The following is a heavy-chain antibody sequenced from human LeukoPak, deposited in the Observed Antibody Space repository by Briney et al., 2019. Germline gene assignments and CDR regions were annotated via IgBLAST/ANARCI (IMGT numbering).Heavy chain of an antibody. J-gene: IGHJ3*02. CDR1: GFTFSDYY. CDR2: ISRTI. D-gene: IGHD3-16*01. Sequence: GGSLRLSCAASGFTFSDYYMGWIRQAPGKGLEWISYISRTIYYADSVEGRFTISRDNAKNSLYLQMNSLRAEDTAVYYCARRIWGADSQSHTFDIWGQGTKVTVSS. V-gene: IGHV3-11*01. CDR3: ARRIWGADSQSHTFDI.